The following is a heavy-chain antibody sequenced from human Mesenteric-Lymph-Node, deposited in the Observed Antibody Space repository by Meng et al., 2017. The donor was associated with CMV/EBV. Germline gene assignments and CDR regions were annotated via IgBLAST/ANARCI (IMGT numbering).Heavy chain of an antibody. CDR3: TRGDWYSSSSF. J-gene: IGHJ4*02. D-gene: IGHD6-6*01. CDR2: ISGDGSGT. V-gene: IGHV3-74*01. CDR1: GFTFSTSW. Sequence: GGSLRLSCAASGFTFSTSWMHWVRQPPGKGLVWVSRISGDGSGTDFADSVKGRFTVSRDNAKNTLYLQMNSLRAEDTAVYYCTRGDWYSSSSFRGQGTLVTVSS.